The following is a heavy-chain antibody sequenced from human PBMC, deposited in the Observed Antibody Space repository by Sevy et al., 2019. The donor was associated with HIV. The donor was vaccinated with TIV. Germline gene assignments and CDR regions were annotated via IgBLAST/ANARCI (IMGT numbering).Heavy chain of an antibody. J-gene: IGHJ4*02. CDR3: ARGGGYGLTYPFDY. Sequence: GGSLRLSCAASGFTFSSYSMNWVRQAPGKGLEWVSSISSSSSYIYYADSVKGRFTISRDNAKNSLYLQMNSLRAEDTAVYYGARGGGYGLTYPFDYWGQGTLVTVSS. D-gene: IGHD5-12*01. CDR2: ISSSSSYI. CDR1: GFTFSSYS. V-gene: IGHV3-21*04.